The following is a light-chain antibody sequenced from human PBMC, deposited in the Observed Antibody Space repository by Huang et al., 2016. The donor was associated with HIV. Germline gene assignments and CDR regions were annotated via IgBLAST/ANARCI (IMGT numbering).Light chain of an antibody. V-gene: IGKV3-11*01. CDR2: DAS. CDR1: QSVSRY. J-gene: IGKJ5*01. Sequence: EIVLTQSPATLSLSSGDGATLSCRASQSVSRYLAWYQQKPGQAPRLLIYDASNTAAGIPARFSGSGSGTDFTLTISRLEPEDFAVYYCQQRSKWPITFGQGTRLEIK. CDR3: QQRSKWPIT.